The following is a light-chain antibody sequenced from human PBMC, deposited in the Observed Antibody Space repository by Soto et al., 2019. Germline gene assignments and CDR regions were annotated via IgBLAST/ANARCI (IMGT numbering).Light chain of an antibody. V-gene: IGKV3-20*01. J-gene: IGKJ1*01. CDR2: GAS. CDR3: QQYGSAIT. Sequence: EIVLTPSPATLSLSPVERATLSCRASQSVSSSYLAWYQQKPGQAPRLLIYGASSRATGIPDRFSGSGSGTDFTLTISRLEPEDFAVYYCQQYGSAITFGQGTKVDIK. CDR1: QSVSSSY.